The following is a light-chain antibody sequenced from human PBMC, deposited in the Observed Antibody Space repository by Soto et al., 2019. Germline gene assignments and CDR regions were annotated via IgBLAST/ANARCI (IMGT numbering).Light chain of an antibody. Sequence: EIVLTQSPATLSLSPGERATLSCRASQSVSSYLAWYQQKPGQAPRLLIYDASNSATGIPARFSGSGSGTDFTLTISSLEPEDFAVYYCQQRSNWAELTFGGGTKVEIK. CDR3: QQRSNWAELT. CDR2: DAS. CDR1: QSVSSY. J-gene: IGKJ4*01. V-gene: IGKV3-11*01.